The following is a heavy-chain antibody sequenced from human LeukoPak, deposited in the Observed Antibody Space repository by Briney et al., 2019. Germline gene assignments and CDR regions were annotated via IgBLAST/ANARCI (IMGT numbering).Heavy chain of an antibody. Sequence: SETLSLTCAVYGGSFSGYYWSWIRQPPGKGLEWIGEINHSGSTNYNPSLKSRVIISVDTSKNQFSLKLSSVTAADTAVYYCARVAPGSTSYHIDYWGQGTLVTVSS. CDR2: INHSGST. V-gene: IGHV4-34*01. J-gene: IGHJ4*02. D-gene: IGHD2-2*01. CDR1: GGSFSGYY. CDR3: ARVAPGSTSYHIDY.